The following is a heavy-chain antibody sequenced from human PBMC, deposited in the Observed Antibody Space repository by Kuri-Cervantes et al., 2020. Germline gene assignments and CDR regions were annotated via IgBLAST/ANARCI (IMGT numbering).Heavy chain of an antibody. CDR2: IYSGGST. V-gene: IGHV3-66*01. CDR3: ARDEEIGAASGIIGGGYYYYGMDV. Sequence: GESLKISCAASGFTVSSNYMSWVRQAPGKGLEWVSVIYSGGSTYYADSVKGRFTISRDNAKNSLYLQMNSLRAEDTAVYYCARDEEIGAASGIIGGGYYYYGMDVWGQGTTVTVSS. CDR1: GFTVSSNY. D-gene: IGHD6-13*01. J-gene: IGHJ6*02.